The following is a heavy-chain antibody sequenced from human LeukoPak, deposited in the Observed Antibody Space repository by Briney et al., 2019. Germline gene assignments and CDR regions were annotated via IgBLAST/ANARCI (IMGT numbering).Heavy chain of an antibody. V-gene: IGHV3-11*04. Sequence: PGGSLRLSCAASGFRFDDYYMGWIRQAPGKGLDYISYISASGSVQYYTDSVKGRFTVSRDHSKNSLYLLVNSLSAEDTAVYYCARSMILTSEDSWGQGTLVTVSS. J-gene: IGHJ4*02. D-gene: IGHD3-22*01. CDR3: ARSMILTSEDS. CDR1: GFRFDDYY. CDR2: ISASGSVQ.